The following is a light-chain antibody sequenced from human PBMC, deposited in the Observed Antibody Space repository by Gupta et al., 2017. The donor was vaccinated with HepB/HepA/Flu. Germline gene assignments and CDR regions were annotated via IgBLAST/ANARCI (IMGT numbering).Light chain of an antibody. J-gene: IGLJ2*01. CDR1: NLGDKY. CDR3: QAWDSSTDVV. V-gene: IGLV3-1*01. CDR2: QDG. Sequence: SYAVTQPPSVSVSPGQTASITCSGDNLGDKYASWYQQKPGQAPILVIYQDGERPSGIPERFSGANSGNTATLTISGTQAVDEADYYCQAWDSSTDVVFGGGTRLTVL.